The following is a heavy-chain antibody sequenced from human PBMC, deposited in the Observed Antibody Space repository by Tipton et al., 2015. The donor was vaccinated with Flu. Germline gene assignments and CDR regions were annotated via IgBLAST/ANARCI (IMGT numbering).Heavy chain of an antibody. CDR3: ARGPLPDSNWYNGMDV. Sequence: SLRLSCAASGFTFSSYNMNWVRQAPGKGLEWVSYISTDSSTIYYADSVKGRFTISRDNVRNSLYLQMNSLRVADTAVYYCARGPLPDSNWYNGMDVWGQGTTVTVSS. V-gene: IGHV3-48*01. D-gene: IGHD6-13*01. CDR1: GFTFSSYN. CDR2: ISTDSSTI. J-gene: IGHJ6*02.